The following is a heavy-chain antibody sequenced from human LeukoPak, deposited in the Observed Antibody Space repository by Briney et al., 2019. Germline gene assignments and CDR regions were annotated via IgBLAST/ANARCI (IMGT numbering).Heavy chain of an antibody. Sequence: PSETLSLTCTVSGGSISSYYWSWIRQPPGKGLEWIGYIYYSGSTNYNPSLKSRVTISVDTSKNQFSLKLSSVTAADTAVYYCASSPRVDSSSPPGTLAYWGQGTLVTVSS. CDR2: IYYSGST. CDR3: ASSPRVDSSSPPGTLAY. CDR1: GGSISSYY. V-gene: IGHV4-59*01. J-gene: IGHJ4*02. D-gene: IGHD6-6*01.